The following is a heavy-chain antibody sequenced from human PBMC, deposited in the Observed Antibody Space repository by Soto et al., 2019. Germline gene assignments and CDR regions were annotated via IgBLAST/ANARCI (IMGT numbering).Heavy chain of an antibody. D-gene: IGHD5-12*01. V-gene: IGHV3-23*01. J-gene: IGHJ4*02. Sequence: EVQLLESGGGLVQPGGSLRLSCAASGFTFSSYAMSWVRQAPGKGLEWVSAISGSGGSTYYADSVKGRFTISRDNSKKTLYLQMNSLRAEDTAVYHCAKVGYSGYDLGLAFDYWGQGTLGTVSS. CDR1: GFTFSSYA. CDR2: ISGSGGST. CDR3: AKVGYSGYDLGLAFDY.